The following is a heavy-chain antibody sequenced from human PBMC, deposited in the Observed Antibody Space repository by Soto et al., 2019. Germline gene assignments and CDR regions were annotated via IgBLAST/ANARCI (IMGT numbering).Heavy chain of an antibody. Sequence: GASVKVSCKASGSGFISSGIQWVRQAHGQRLEWIGWIVVASGQTNYAQNFRGRVAITRDTSTATDYIELTGLTSEDTAVYFCSADRPDIGVGWWVWGQGTTVTVSS. V-gene: IGHV1-58*02. D-gene: IGHD2-15*01. J-gene: IGHJ6*02. CDR1: GSGFISSG. CDR2: IVVASGQT. CDR3: SADRPDIGVGWWV.